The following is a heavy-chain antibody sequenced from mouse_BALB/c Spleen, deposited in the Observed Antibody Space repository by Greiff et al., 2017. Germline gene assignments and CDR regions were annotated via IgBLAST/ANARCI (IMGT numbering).Heavy chain of an antibody. D-gene: IGHD1-2*01. V-gene: IGHV5-17*02. Sequence: DVMLVESGGGLVQPGGSRKLSCAASGFTFSSFGMHWVRQAPEKGLEWVAYISSGSSTIYYADTVKGRFTISRDNPKNTLFLQMTSLRSEDTAMYYCARSGFITTAHYYAMDYWGQGTSVTVSS. CDR2: ISSGSSTI. CDR1: GFTFSSFG. J-gene: IGHJ4*01. CDR3: ARSGFITTAHYYAMDY.